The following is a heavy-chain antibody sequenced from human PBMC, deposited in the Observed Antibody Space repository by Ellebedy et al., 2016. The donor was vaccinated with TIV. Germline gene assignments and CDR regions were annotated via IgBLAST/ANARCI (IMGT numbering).Heavy chain of an antibody. V-gene: IGHV4-39*07. CDR2: IYYSGST. Sequence: SETLSLTXTVSGGSISSSSYYWGWIRQPPGKGLEWIGSIYYSGSTYYNPSLKSRVTISVDTSKNQFSLKLSSVTAADTAVYYCARVGQNLNWFDPWGQGTLVTVSS. J-gene: IGHJ5*02. CDR1: GGSISSSSYY. CDR3: ARVGQNLNWFDP.